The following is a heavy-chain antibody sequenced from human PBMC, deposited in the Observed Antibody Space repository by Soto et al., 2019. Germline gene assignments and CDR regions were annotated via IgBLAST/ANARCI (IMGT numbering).Heavy chain of an antibody. J-gene: IGHJ4*02. Sequence: XGSLRLSCAAAGFTFSSYGMHWVRQAPGKGLDWVAVISYDGSNKYYADSVKGRFTISRDNSKNTPYLQMNSLRAEDTAVYYCAKDHRGVVATDYWGQGTLVTVSS. D-gene: IGHD5-12*01. CDR3: AKDHRGVVATDY. CDR1: GFTFSSYG. V-gene: IGHV3-30*18. CDR2: ISYDGSNK.